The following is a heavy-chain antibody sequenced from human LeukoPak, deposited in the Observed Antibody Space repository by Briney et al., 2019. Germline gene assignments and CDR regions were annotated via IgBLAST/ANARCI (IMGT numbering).Heavy chain of an antibody. V-gene: IGHV4-39*07. CDR2: IYYSGST. J-gene: IGHJ4*02. CDR3: ARVRNDILTGYGGSDY. CDR1: GGSISSSSYY. Sequence: SETLSLTCTVSGGSISSSSYYWGWIRQPPGKGLEWIGSIYYSGSTYYNPSLKSRVTISVDTSKNQFSLKLSSVTAADTAVYYCARVRNDILTGYGGSDYWGQGTLVTVSS. D-gene: IGHD3-9*01.